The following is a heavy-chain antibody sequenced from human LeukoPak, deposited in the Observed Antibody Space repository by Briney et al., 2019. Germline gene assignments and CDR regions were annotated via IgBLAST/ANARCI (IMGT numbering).Heavy chain of an antibody. CDR2: ISYDGSNK. D-gene: IGHD4-23*01. CDR1: GFTFSSYG. CDR3: APAEVTLVGFDY. V-gene: IGHV3-30*03. J-gene: IGHJ4*02. Sequence: PGRSLRLSCAASGFTFSSYGMHWVRQAPGKGLEWVAVISYDGSNKYYADSVKGRFTISRDNSKNTLYLQMNSLRAEDTAVYYCAPAEVTLVGFDYWAREPWSPSPQ.